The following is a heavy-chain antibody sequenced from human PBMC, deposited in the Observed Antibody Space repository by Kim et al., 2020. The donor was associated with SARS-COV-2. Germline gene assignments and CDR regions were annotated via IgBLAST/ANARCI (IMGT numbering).Heavy chain of an antibody. Sequence: SVKVSCRASGGTFSNSAVSWVRQAPGQGLEWMGGIIPISGTTYAAQKFQGRLTITADESSHTAYMELSGLRSEDTAMYYCARPGRQDLISSYYYAVDVWGLGTMVIVS. CDR3: ARPGRQDLISSYYYAVDV. V-gene: IGHV1-69*13. D-gene: IGHD3-10*01. CDR2: IIPISGTT. CDR1: GGTFSNSA. J-gene: IGHJ6*02.